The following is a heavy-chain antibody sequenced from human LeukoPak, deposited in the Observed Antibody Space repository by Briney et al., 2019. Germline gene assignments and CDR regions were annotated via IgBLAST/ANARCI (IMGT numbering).Heavy chain of an antibody. Sequence: ASVKVSCKASGYTFIGYYIHWVRQAPGQGLEWMGWINPNSGGTNYAQKLQGRVTMTRDTSISTAYMELSRLRSDDTAVYYCARSPYYDILTGYSHNWFDPWGQGTLVTVSS. CDR1: GYTFIGYY. CDR2: INPNSGGT. CDR3: ARSPYYDILTGYSHNWFDP. J-gene: IGHJ5*02. V-gene: IGHV1-2*02. D-gene: IGHD3-9*01.